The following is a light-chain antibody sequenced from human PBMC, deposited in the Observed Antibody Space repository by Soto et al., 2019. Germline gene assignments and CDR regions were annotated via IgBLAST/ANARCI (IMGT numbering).Light chain of an antibody. CDR3: AAWDDSLNAWL. CDR1: TSNIGRNT. Sequence: QSVLTQPPSASGTPGQRVTISCSGSTSNIGRNTVNWYQQLPGSAPKLLIDSHNQRPSGVPDRLSGSKSGTSASLAISGLQSEDEADYYCAAWDDSLNAWLFGGGTKLTVL. V-gene: IGLV1-44*01. CDR2: SHN. J-gene: IGLJ3*02.